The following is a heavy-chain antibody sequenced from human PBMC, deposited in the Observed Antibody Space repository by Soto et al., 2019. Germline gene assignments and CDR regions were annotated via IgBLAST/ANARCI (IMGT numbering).Heavy chain of an antibody. D-gene: IGHD2-15*01. Sequence: QVQLQQWGAGLLKPSETLSLTCAVYRGSFSGYYWSWIRQPPGKGLEWIGEINHSGSTNYNPSLKSRVTISVDTSKNQFSLKLSSVTAADTAVYYCARVVSGYFDYWGQGTLVTVSS. J-gene: IGHJ4*02. CDR1: RGSFSGYY. CDR2: INHSGST. V-gene: IGHV4-34*01. CDR3: ARVVSGYFDY.